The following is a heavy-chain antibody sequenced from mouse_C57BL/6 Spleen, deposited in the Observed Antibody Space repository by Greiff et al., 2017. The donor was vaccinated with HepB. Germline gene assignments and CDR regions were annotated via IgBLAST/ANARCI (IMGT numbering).Heavy chain of an antibody. CDR2: IYPGDGDT. V-gene: IGHV1-80*01. Sequence: QVHVKQSGAELVKPGASVKISCKASGYAFSSYWMNWVKQRPGKGLEWIGQIYPGDGDTTYNGKFKGKATLTADKSSSTAYMQLSSLTSEDSAVYFCARRSSGYVDDYWGQGTTLTVSS. D-gene: IGHD3-2*02. CDR1: GYAFSSYW. J-gene: IGHJ2*01. CDR3: ARRSSGYVDDY.